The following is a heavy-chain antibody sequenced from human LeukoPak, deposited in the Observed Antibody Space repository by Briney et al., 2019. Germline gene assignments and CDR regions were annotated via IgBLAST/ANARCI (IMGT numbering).Heavy chain of an antibody. CDR2: APSGGTT. V-gene: IGHV4-4*07. Sequence: SETLSLPCTVSGGSFSSYYWSWIRQLVGKGLEWIGSAPSGGTTNYNPSLKSRVTMSIDTSKNQFSLKLNPLTAADTAVYYCARDGLYTNGYSYFDYWGQGTLVTVSS. J-gene: IGHJ4*02. D-gene: IGHD2-8*01. CDR1: GGSFSSYY. CDR3: ARDGLYTNGYSYFDY.